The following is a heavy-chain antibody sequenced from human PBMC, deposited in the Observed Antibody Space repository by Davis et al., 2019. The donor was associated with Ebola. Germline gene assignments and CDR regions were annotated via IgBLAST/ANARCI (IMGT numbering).Heavy chain of an antibody. J-gene: IGHJ2*01. V-gene: IGHV3-66*02. D-gene: IGHD1-26*01. Sequence: PGGSLRLSCAASGFTVSSDFMGWVRQAPGKGLEWVSVINSGGGTFYADSVKGRFTISRDNSKNTLYLQMNSLRAEDTDVYYCARAGERGELLIWYFDLWGRGTLVTVSS. CDR1: GFTVSSDF. CDR2: INSGGGT. CDR3: ARAGERGELLIWYFDL.